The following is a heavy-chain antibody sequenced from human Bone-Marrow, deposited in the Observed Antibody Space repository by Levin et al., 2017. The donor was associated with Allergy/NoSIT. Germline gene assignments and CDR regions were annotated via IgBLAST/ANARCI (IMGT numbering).Heavy chain of an antibody. D-gene: IGHD5-12*01. CDR1: GYQFTDYY. CDR3: AKKLTRRGYNGYDTEAFDI. CDR2: INPNSGGT. Sequence: ASVKVSCKASGYQFTDYYIHWVRQAPGQGLEWMGWINPNSGGTNSAQKFQGRVTMTRDTPISTAFMELTRLISDDTAVYFCAKKLTRRGYNGYDTEAFDIWGQGTMVTVSS. J-gene: IGHJ3*02. V-gene: IGHV1-2*02.